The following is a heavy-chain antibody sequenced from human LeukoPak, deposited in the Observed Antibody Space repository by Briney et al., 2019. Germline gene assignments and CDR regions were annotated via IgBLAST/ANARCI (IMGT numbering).Heavy chain of an antibody. Sequence: SETLSLTCSVSGXSISSYYWSWIRQPPGKGLEWIGYISYSGSTKSNPSLKSRVTMSLGTSKNQFSLKLSSVTAADTAVYYCARSEGSGSYFDYWGQGTLVTVSS. D-gene: IGHD3-10*01. CDR1: GXSISSYY. CDR3: ARSEGSGSYFDY. CDR2: ISYSGST. V-gene: IGHV4-59*01. J-gene: IGHJ4*02.